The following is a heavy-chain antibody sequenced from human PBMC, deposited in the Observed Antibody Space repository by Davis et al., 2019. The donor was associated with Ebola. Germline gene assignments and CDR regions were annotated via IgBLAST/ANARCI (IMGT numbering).Heavy chain of an antibody. Sequence: PSETLSLTCAVYGGSFSGYYWSWIRQPPGKGLEWIGEINHSGSTNYNPSLKSRVTISVDTSKNQFSLKLSSVTAADTAVYYCARLGYDFWSGSHAFDIWGQGTMVTVSS. V-gene: IGHV4-34*01. J-gene: IGHJ3*02. CDR1: GGSFSGYY. D-gene: IGHD3-3*01. CDR3: ARLGYDFWSGSHAFDI. CDR2: INHSGST.